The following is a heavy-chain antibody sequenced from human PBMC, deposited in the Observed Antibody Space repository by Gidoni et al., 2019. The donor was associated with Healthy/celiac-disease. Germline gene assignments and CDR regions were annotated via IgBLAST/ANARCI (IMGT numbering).Heavy chain of an antibody. V-gene: IGHV5-51*03. Sequence: EVQLVQSGAEVQKPGESLKIPGKGSGYSFTSYWIGWVRQRPGKGLEWMGIIYPGDSDTRYRPSFQGQVTLSADKSISTAYLQWSSLKASDTAMYYGAVGAGGDPSSSWYRDYYYYYGMDVWGQGTTVTVSS. D-gene: IGHD6-13*01. CDR2: IYPGDSDT. J-gene: IGHJ6*02. CDR3: AVGAGGDPSSSWYRDYYYYYGMDV. CDR1: GYSFTSYW.